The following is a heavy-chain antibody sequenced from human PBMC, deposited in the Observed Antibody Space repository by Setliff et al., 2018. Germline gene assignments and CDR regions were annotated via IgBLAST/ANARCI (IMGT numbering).Heavy chain of an antibody. CDR3: ARDSTVTTDYYYYYMDV. J-gene: IGHJ6*03. CDR1: GGTFSSYA. V-gene: IGHV1-69*13. Sequence: SVKVSCKASGGTFSSYAISWVRQAPGQGLEWMGGIIPIFGTANYAQKFQGRVTITADESTSTAYMEPSSLRSEDTAVYYCARDSTVTTDYYYYYMDVWGKGTTVTVSS. D-gene: IGHD4-17*01. CDR2: IIPIFGTA.